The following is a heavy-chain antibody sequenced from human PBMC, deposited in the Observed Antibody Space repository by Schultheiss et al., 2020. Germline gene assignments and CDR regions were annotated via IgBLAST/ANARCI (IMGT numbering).Heavy chain of an antibody. J-gene: IGHJ4*02. CDR2: ISGSGGST. CDR3: ARANWDFWSGYDY. V-gene: IGHV3-23*01. CDR1: GFTFSNYW. Sequence: GESLKISCAASGFTFSNYWMHWVRQAPGKGLEWVSAISGSGGSTYYADSVKGRFTISRDNSKNTLYLQMNSLRAEDTAVYYCARANWDFWSGYDYWGQGALVTVYS. D-gene: IGHD3-3*01.